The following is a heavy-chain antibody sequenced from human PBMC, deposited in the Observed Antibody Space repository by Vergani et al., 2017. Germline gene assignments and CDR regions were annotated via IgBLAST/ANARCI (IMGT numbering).Heavy chain of an antibody. Sequence: EVQLVESGGGLVQPGGSLRLSCAASGFTFSSYSMNWVRQAPGKGLEWVSAISGSGGSTYYADSVKGRFTISRDNSKNTLYLQMNSLRAEDTAVYYCAKDHSYGDYYFDYWGQGTLVTVSS. D-gene: IGHD4-17*01. CDR2: ISGSGGST. CDR3: AKDHSYGDYYFDY. V-gene: IGHV3-23*04. J-gene: IGHJ4*02. CDR1: GFTFSSYS.